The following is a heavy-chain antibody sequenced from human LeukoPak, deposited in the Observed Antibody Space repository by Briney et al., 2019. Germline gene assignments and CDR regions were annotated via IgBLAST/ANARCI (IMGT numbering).Heavy chain of an antibody. CDR3: AKDISPLYSSGWYYFDY. V-gene: IGHV3-7*03. J-gene: IGHJ4*02. Sequence: GGSLRLSCAASGFTFSSYWMSWVRQAPGKGLEWVANIKQDGSEKYYVDSVKSRFTISRDNAKNSLYLQMNSLRAEDTALYYCAKDISPLYSSGWYYFDYWGQGTLVTVSS. CDR1: GFTFSSYW. CDR2: IKQDGSEK. D-gene: IGHD6-19*01.